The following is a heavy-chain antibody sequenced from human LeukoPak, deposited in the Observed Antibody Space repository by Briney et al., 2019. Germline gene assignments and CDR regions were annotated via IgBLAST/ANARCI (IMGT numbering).Heavy chain of an antibody. Sequence: PGGSLRLSCAASGFTFSSYWMSWVRQAPGKGLEWVSSISSSSSYIYYADSVKGRFTISRDNAKNSLYLQMNSLRAEDTAVYYCARDGTFRSITTPNWFDPWGQGTLVTVSS. J-gene: IGHJ5*02. V-gene: IGHV3-21*01. CDR3: ARDGTFRSITTPNWFDP. CDR1: GFTFSSYW. D-gene: IGHD6-6*01. CDR2: ISSSSSYI.